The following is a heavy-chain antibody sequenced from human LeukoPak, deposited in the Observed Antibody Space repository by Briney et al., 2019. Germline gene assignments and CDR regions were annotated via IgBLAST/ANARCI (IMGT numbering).Heavy chain of an antibody. D-gene: IGHD5-12*01. CDR3: ARVVGYDLIFGGFDT. CDR1: GFTFSRYA. J-gene: IGHJ3*02. CDR2: VSYDGDNK. Sequence: PGGSLRLSCAASGFTFSRYAMHWVRQAPGKGLEWVAVVSYDGDNKCYADSVKGRFTISRDNSKNTLYLQMNSLRAEDTAVYYCARVVGYDLIFGGFDTWGQGTMVTVSS. V-gene: IGHV3-30*04.